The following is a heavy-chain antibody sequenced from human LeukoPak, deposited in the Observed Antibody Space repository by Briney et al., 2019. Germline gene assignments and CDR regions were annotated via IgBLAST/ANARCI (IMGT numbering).Heavy chain of an antibody. CDR3: ARAPCSGGSCYSS. J-gene: IGHJ5*02. D-gene: IGHD2-15*01. Sequence: PGGSLRLSCAASGFTFSSYSMNWVRQAPGKGLEWVSSISSSSSYIYYADSVKGRFTISRDNAKNSLYLQMNSLRAEDTAVYYCARAPCSGGSCYSSWGQGTLVTVSS. V-gene: IGHV3-21*01. CDR1: GFTFSSYS. CDR2: ISSSSSYI.